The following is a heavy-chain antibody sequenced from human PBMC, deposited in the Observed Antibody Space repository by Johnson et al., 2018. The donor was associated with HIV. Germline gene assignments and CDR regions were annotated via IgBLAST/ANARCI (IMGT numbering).Heavy chain of an antibody. CDR1: GFTVSSNY. CDR2: IYTGGST. Sequence: VQLVESGGGLVQPGGSLRLSCAASGFTVSSNYMSWVRQAPGKGLEWVSVIYTGGSTYYAESVKARFTISRDNSKNTLYLQMNSLRAEDTTLYYCARDRAWGDNVVVAAYGAFDIWGQGTMVTVSS. V-gene: IGHV3-66*01. D-gene: IGHD2-15*01. CDR3: ARDRAWGDNVVVAAYGAFDI. J-gene: IGHJ3*02.